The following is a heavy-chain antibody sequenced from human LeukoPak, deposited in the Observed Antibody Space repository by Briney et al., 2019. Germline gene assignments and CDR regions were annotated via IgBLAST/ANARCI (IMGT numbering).Heavy chain of an antibody. CDR3: ARDSALAQAVMFDY. CDR2: IDHSGST. J-gene: IGHJ4*02. D-gene: IGHD6-19*01. CDR1: GGSFTDYY. V-gene: IGHV4-34*01. Sequence: SETLSLTCAVYGGSFTDYYWNWIRQPPGKGLEWTGSIDHSGSTYYNPSLKSRITISLDTSKNQFSLNLSSVTAADTAVYYCARDSALAQAVMFDYWGQGTLVTVSS.